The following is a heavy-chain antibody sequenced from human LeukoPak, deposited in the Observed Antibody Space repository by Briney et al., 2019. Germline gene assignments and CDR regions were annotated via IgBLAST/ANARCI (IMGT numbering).Heavy chain of an antibody. D-gene: IGHD6-13*01. V-gene: IGHV1-46*01. CDR3: VRAPRDSSTMLDY. Sequence: ASVEVSCKASGYTFTTYRIQWVRQAPGQGLEWVALINPNDGSTTYAHKFQGRVTMTRDTSTSTVYMDLSRLTSEDTAVYYCVRAPRDSSTMLDYWGQGTLVTVSS. J-gene: IGHJ4*02. CDR1: GYTFTTYR. CDR2: INPNDGST.